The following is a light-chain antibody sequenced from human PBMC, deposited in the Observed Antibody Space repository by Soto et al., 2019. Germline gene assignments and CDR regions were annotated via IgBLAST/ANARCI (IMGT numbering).Light chain of an antibody. V-gene: IGKV3-20*01. Sequence: EIVLTQSPGTLSLSPGERATLSCRASQSLSSGYLAWYQQKPGQAPRILIYAASSRATGIPDRFSGSGSGTDFSLTINRLEPEDSAVYYCQQYDTSPRTFGQATKVDIK. J-gene: IGKJ1*01. CDR3: QQYDTSPRT. CDR2: AAS. CDR1: QSLSSGY.